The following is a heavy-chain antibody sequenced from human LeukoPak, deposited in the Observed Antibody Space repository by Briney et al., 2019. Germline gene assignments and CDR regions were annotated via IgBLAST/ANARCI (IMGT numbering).Heavy chain of an antibody. D-gene: IGHD5-18*01. J-gene: IGHJ4*02. V-gene: IGHV1-18*01. CDR2: ISAYNGNT. Sequence: ASVKVSCKASGYTFTTFGITWVRQAPGQGLEWMGWISAYNGNTNYAPKLQGRVTMTTDTSTSTAYMELRSLRSDDTALYYCAREGGYSYGYPYYFDYWGQGTLVTVSS. CDR3: AREGGYSYGYPYYFDY. CDR1: GYTFTTFG.